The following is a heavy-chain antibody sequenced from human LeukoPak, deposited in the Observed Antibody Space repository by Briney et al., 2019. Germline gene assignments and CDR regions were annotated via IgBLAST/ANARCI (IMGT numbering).Heavy chain of an antibody. CDR1: GGSISSYY. J-gene: IGHJ4*02. D-gene: IGHD6-13*01. CDR3: AREYSSRSPPLY. V-gene: IGHV4-59*01. CDR2: ISYSGST. Sequence: PSETLSLTCTVSGGSISSYYWSWIRQPPGKGLEWLGYISYSGSTNYNPSLKSLGTISIDTSKNQFSLKLSSVTAADTAVYFCAREYSSRSPPLYWGQGTLVTVSS.